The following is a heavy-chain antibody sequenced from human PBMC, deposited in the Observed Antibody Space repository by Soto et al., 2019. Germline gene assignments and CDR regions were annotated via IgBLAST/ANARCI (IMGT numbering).Heavy chain of an antibody. CDR1: GFTFSSYA. Sequence: QVQLVESGGGVVQPVRSLRLSCAASGFTFSSYAMHWVRQAPGKGLEWVAVISYDGSNKYYADSVKGRFTISRDNSKNSLYLQMNSLRAEDTAVYYCARDRGYSSSSRWFGEFAMDAFDIWGHGTMVPVSS. CDR2: ISYDGSNK. D-gene: IGHD6-6*01. CDR3: ARDRGYSSSSRWFGEFAMDAFDI. J-gene: IGHJ3*02. V-gene: IGHV3-30-3*01.